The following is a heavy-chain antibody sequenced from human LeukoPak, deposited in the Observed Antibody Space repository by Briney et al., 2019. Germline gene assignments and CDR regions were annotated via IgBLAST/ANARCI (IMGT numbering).Heavy chain of an antibody. CDR3: ARFLDDASDI. CDR2: IYYSGST. CDR1: GGSISSYY. Sequence: SETLSLTCTVSGGSISSYYWSWIRQPPGKGLEWIGYIYYSGSTNYNPSLKSRVTISVDTSKNQFSLKLSSVTAADTAVYYCARFLDDASDIWGQGTMVTVSS. D-gene: IGHD1-1*01. J-gene: IGHJ3*02. V-gene: IGHV4-59*01.